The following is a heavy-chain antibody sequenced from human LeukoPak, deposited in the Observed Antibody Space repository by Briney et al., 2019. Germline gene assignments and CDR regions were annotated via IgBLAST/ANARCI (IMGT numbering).Heavy chain of an antibody. D-gene: IGHD3-3*01. Sequence: ASVKVSCKTSGYTFTSFVISWLRPAPGQGLEWVGWISGYNGNTNYAQKFQGRDTLTTDTSTNTAYMELRSLRSDDTAVYYCESWSGGITISAVGEFDYWGQGTLLTVSS. V-gene: IGHV1-18*01. CDR1: GYTFTSFV. CDR3: ESWSGGITISAVGEFDY. J-gene: IGHJ4*02. CDR2: ISGYNGNT.